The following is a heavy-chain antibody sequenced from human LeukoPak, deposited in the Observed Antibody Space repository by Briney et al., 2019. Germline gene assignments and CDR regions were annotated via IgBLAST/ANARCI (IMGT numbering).Heavy chain of an antibody. CDR3: AIDPNWGTHS. CDR2: ISYDGSNE. D-gene: IGHD7-27*01. V-gene: IGHV3-30*03. CDR1: GFTFSGYG. Sequence: GGSLRLSCAASGFTFSGYGMHWVRQAPGKGLEWVAVISYDGSNENYGDSVKGRFTISRDNSKNTLYLQMNSLRVEDTAVYYCAIDPNWGTHSWGQGVLVTVSS. J-gene: IGHJ4*02.